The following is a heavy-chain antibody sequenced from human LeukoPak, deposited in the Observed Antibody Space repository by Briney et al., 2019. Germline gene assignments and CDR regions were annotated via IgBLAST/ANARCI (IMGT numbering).Heavy chain of an antibody. Sequence: ASVKVSCKASGGTLNSFAISWVRQAPGQGLEWMGGIIPIFGTANYAQKFQGGVTITADESTNTAYMEVSSLRSEDTAVYYRASRYCSGGRCDSSYYYYYGMDVWGQGTTVTVSS. D-gene: IGHD2-15*01. J-gene: IGHJ6*02. CDR2: IIPIFGTA. CDR3: ASRYCSGGRCDSSYYYYYGMDV. CDR1: GGTLNSFA. V-gene: IGHV1-69*13.